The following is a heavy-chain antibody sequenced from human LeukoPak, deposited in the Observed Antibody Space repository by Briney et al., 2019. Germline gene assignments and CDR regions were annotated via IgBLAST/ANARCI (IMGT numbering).Heavy chain of an antibody. D-gene: IGHD3-22*01. CDR2: IRYDGSNK. Sequence: GGSLRLSCAASGFTFSSYGMRWVRQAPGKGLEWVAFIRYDGSNKYYADSVKGRFTISRDNSKNTLYLQMNSLRAEDTAVYYCAKDYSHYYDSSGYFPLLLDYWGQGTLVTVSS. J-gene: IGHJ4*02. CDR3: AKDYSHYYDSSGYFPLLLDY. V-gene: IGHV3-30*02. CDR1: GFTFSSYG.